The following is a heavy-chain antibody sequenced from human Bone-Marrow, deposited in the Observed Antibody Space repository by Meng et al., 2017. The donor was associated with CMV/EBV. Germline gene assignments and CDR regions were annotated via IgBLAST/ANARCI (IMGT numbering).Heavy chain of an antibody. CDR1: GYTFTGYY. CDR2: INPNSGGT. Sequence: QVQLVQSGAEVKKPGASVKVSCKASGYTFTGYYMHWVRQAPGQGLEWMGWINPNSGGTNYAQKFQGRVTMTRDTSISTAYMELSRLRSDDTAVYYCARVAVQISSSGDFDYWGQGTLVTVSS. D-gene: IGHD6-19*01. V-gene: IGHV1-2*02. CDR3: ARVAVQISSSGDFDY. J-gene: IGHJ4*02.